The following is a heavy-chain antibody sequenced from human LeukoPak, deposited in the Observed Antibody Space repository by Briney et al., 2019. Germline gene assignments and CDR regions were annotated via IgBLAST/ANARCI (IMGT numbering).Heavy chain of an antibody. Sequence: ASVKVSCTVSGYTLTELSMHWVRQAPGKGLEWMGGFDPEDGETIYAQRFQGRVTMTRDTSISTAYMELSSLTSEDTAVYYCARVWGAIDYWGQGTLVTVSS. V-gene: IGHV1-24*01. CDR3: ARVWGAIDY. CDR1: GYTLTELS. D-gene: IGHD1-26*01. CDR2: FDPEDGET. J-gene: IGHJ4*02.